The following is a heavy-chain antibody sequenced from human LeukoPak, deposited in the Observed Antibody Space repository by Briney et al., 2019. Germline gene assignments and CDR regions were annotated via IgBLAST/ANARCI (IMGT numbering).Heavy chain of an antibody. J-gene: IGHJ6*02. D-gene: IGHD2-15*01. CDR3: ARGDTLGYCSGGSCHPNYYYYYGMDV. V-gene: IGHV3-30-3*01. Sequence: GGSLRLSCAASGFTFSSYAMHWVRQAPGKGLEWVAVISYDGSNKYYADSVKGRFTISRDNSKNTLYLQMNSLRAEDTAVYYCARGDTLGYCSGGSCHPNYYYYYGMDVWGQGTTVTVSS. CDR1: GFTFSSYA. CDR2: ISYDGSNK.